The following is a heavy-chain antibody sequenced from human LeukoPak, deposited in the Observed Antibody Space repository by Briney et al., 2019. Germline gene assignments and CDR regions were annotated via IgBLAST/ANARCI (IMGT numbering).Heavy chain of an antibody. V-gene: IGHV4-59*01. CDR2: IYYSGST. Sequence: PSETLSLTCTVSGGSIGSYYWSWIRQPPGKGLEWIGYIYYSGSTNYNPSLKSRVTISVDTSKNQFSLKLSSVTAADTAVYYCARLLGHDAFDIWGQGTMVTVSS. CDR3: ARLLGHDAFDI. J-gene: IGHJ3*02. D-gene: IGHD7-27*01. CDR1: GGSIGSYY.